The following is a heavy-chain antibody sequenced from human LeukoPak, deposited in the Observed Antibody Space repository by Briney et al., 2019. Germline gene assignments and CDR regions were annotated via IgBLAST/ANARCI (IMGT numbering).Heavy chain of an antibody. V-gene: IGHV3-30-3*01. J-gene: IGHJ4*02. D-gene: IGHD3-10*01. CDR2: ISYDGRDQ. Sequence: GGSLRLSCAASGFTFSSYAMHWVRQAPGKGGLEWVTMISYDGRDQYYADSVKGRFTISRDDSKNTLFLQMNSLRVEDTAMYHCARIGLGVSFGSGFDYWGQGTLVTVTS. CDR1: GFTFSSYA. CDR3: ARIGLGVSFGSGFDY.